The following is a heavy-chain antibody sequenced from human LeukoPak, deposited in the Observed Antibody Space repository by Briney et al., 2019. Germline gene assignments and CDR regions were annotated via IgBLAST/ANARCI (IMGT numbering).Heavy chain of an antibody. J-gene: IGHJ4*02. CDR1: GGTFSSYA. V-gene: IGHV1-69*13. Sequence: GASVKVSCKASGGTFSSYAISWVRQAPGQGLEWMGGIIPIFGTANYAQKFQGRVTITADESTSTAYMELSSLRSEDTAVYYCARLRALVVPAASDYWGQGTLVTVSS. CDR3: ARLRALVVPAASDY. D-gene: IGHD2-2*01. CDR2: IIPIFGTA.